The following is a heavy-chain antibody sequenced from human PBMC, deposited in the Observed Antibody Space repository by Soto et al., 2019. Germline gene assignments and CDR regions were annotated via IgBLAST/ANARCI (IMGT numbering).Heavy chain of an antibody. V-gene: IGHV4-59*01. CDR1: GGSISGYY. Sequence: SETLSLTCTVSGGSISGYYWSWIRQPPGKGLEWIGYMYNTGSTVYNPSFKSRVTISVDTSKNQLSLKLNSVTAADTVVYYCARDLWGYCGTDCYPLDVWGQGTTVTVSS. D-gene: IGHD2-21*02. CDR3: ARDLWGYCGTDCYPLDV. J-gene: IGHJ6*02. CDR2: MYNTGST.